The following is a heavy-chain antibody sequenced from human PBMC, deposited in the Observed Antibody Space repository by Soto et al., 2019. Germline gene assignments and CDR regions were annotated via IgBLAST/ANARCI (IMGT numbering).Heavy chain of an antibody. CDR2: ISSGGSP. V-gene: IGHV4-31*11. J-gene: IGHJ1*01. Sequence: SETLSLTCAVSDESVTSPGNYWNWIRQRPATGLEWIGYISSGGSPFYNPSLKSRVSISLDTSKNVISLTLRSVTAADTAVYYCTLNHCAGGTCYSEYFHRWGQGTLVTVSS. CDR3: TLNHCAGGTCYSEYFHR. D-gene: IGHD2-15*01. CDR1: DESVTSPGNY.